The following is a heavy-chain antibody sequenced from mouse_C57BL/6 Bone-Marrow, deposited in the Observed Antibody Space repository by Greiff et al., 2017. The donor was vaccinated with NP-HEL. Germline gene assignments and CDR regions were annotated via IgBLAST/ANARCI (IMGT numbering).Heavy chain of an antibody. CDR1: GFTFSSYA. D-gene: IGHD2-1*01. Sequence: EVQLQESGGGLVKPGGSLKLSCAASGFTFSSYAMSWVRQTPEKRLEWVATISDGGSYTYYPHNVKGRFTISRDNAKNNLYLQMSHLKSEDTAMYYCARIYYGNWYFDVWGTGTTVTVSS. J-gene: IGHJ1*03. CDR3: ARIYYGNWYFDV. CDR2: ISDGGSYT. V-gene: IGHV5-4*01.